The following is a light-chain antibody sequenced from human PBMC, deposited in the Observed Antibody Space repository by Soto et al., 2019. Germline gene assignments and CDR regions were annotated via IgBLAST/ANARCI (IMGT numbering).Light chain of an antibody. J-gene: IGKJ2*01. Sequence: EIVMTQSPATLSVSPGERATLSCRASQSVSSNLAWYQQKPGQAPRLLIYGASTRATGIPARFSGSGSGTEFTLTISSLQSEDFAVYYCQQYNNWPVRGYTVGQGTKLEIK. CDR2: GAS. CDR1: QSVSSN. CDR3: QQYNNWPVRGYT. V-gene: IGKV3-15*01.